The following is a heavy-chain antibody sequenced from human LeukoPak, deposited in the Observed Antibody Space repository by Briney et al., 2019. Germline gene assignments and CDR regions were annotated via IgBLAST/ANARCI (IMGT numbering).Heavy chain of an antibody. CDR3: ASLGSGSTPIIDFDY. CDR2: IDPSGGGT. D-gene: IGHD3-10*01. J-gene: IGHJ4*02. CDR1: GYTFTSYC. Sequence: ASVKVSCKASGYTFTSYCMHWVRQAPGQGLEWMGIIDPSGGGTSYAQKFQGRVTMTRDTSTSTVYMELSSLRSEDTAVYYCASLGSGSTPIIDFDYWGQGTLVTVSS. V-gene: IGHV1-46*01.